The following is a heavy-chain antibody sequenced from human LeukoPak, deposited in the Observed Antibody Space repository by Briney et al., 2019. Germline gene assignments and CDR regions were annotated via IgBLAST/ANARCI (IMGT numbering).Heavy chain of an antibody. CDR1: GGSINTYY. V-gene: IGHV4-59*12. J-gene: IGHJ4*02. CDR3: ARYFTFDSSGYYYTFDY. CDR2: IYYSGSS. Sequence: ASETLSLTCTVSGGSINTYYWSWIRQPPGKGLEWIAYIYYSGSSNYNPSLKSRVTISVDTSKNQFSLRLSSVNAADAAVYYCARYFTFDSSGYYYTFDYWGQGTLVTVSS. D-gene: IGHD3-22*01.